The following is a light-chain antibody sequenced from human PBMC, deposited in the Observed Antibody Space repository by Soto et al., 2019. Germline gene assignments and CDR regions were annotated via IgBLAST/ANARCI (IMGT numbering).Light chain of an antibody. J-gene: IGLJ2*01. V-gene: IGLV2-23*01. CDR2: EGS. CDR3: CSYAGSSTLYVV. CDR1: SSDVGSYNL. Sequence: HSALTQPASVSGSPGQSITISCTGTSSDVGSYNLVSWYQQHPGKAPKLMIYEGSKRPSGVSNRFSGSKSGNTASLTISGLQAEDEADYYCCSYAGSSTLYVVFGGGTKVTVL.